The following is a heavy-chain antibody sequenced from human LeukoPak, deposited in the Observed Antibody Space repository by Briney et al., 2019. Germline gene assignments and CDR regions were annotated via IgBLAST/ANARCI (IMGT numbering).Heavy chain of an antibody. CDR2: IYYSGST. Sequence: SETLSLTCAVYGGSFSGYYWSWIRQHPGKGLEWIGYIYYSGSTYYNPSLKSRVTISVDTSKNQFSLKLSSVTAADTAVYYCARTTYSSGWFDPWGQGALVTVSS. CDR3: ARTTYSSGWFDP. D-gene: IGHD6-19*01. J-gene: IGHJ5*02. V-gene: IGHV4-34*09. CDR1: GGSFSGYY.